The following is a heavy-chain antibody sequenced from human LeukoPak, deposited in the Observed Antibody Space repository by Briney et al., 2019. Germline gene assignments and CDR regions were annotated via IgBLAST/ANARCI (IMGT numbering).Heavy chain of an antibody. V-gene: IGHV1-2*02. Sequence: ASVKVSCKASGYTFTGYYMNWVRQAPGRGLEWMGWINPNSGGTNYAQKFQGRVTMTRDTSISTAYMELSRLRSDDTAVYYCARDSLYYYYYYYMDVWGKGTTVTVSS. CDR1: GYTFTGYY. J-gene: IGHJ6*03. CDR3: ARDSLYYYYYYYMDV. CDR2: INPNSGGT.